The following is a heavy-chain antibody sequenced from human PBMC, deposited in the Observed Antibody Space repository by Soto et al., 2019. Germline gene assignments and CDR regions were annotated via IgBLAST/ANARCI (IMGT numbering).Heavy chain of an antibody. CDR2: ISYDGSNK. V-gene: IGHV3-30-3*01. D-gene: IGHD1-7*01. Sequence: VGSLRLSCAASGFTFSSYAMHWVRQAPGKGLEWVAVISYDGSNKYYADSVKGRFTISRDNSKNTLYLQMNSLRAEDTAVYYCARTGGWNLFXYWGQGTLVT. CDR1: GFTFSSYA. CDR3: ARTGGWNLFXY. J-gene: IGHJ4*02.